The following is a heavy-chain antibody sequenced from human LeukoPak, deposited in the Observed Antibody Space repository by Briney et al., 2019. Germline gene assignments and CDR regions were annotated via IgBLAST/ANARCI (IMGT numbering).Heavy chain of an antibody. CDR3: ARYVVTTVPYFDH. CDR1: GGSISSYY. J-gene: IGHJ4*02. V-gene: IGHV4-59*08. Sequence: SETLSLTCTVSGGSISSYYWSWIRQPPGKGLEWIGYIYYSGSTNYNPSLKSRVTISVDTSKNQFSLKLSSVTAADTAVYYCARYVVTTVPYFDHWGQGTLVTVSS. CDR2: IYYSGST. D-gene: IGHD4-23*01.